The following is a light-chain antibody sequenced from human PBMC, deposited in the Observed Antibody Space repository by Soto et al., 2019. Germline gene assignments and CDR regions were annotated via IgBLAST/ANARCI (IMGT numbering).Light chain of an antibody. CDR3: QQHDGRPTMT. Sequence: IQLSQSPSSLSASLGETVTITCRASQDIDNSLNWYQHQPGKAPKLLIYAVSFLETGVPSRFSGRGSGTVFSLTINSLQADDLATYYCQQHDGRPTMTFGQGTRLEIK. CDR1: QDIDNS. CDR2: AVS. V-gene: IGKV1-33*01. J-gene: IGKJ5*01.